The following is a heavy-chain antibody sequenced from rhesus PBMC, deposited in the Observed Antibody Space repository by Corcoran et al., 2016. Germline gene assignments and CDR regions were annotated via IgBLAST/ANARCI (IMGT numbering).Heavy chain of an antibody. D-gene: IGHD3-9*01. CDR1: GLTFSNYY. CDR2: IRNTANSSTT. CDR3: TREDDGGDFDS. V-gene: IGHV3-13*01. J-gene: IGHJ4*01. Sequence: EVQLVESGGGLVQPGGSLRLSCTASGLTFSNYYFHWVRQAQGKGLEWVGLIRNTANSSTTADASAVNGRFTISRDESKNTLYLQMSSLKTEDTAVYYCTREDDGGDFDSWGQGVLVTVSS.